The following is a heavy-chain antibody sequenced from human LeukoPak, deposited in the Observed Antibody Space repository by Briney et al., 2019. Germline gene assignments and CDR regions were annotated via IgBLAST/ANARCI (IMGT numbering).Heavy chain of an antibody. CDR1: GYTFINYG. CDR2: ISSHNGNT. Sequence: GASVKVSCKASGYTFINYGISWVRQAPGQGLEWMGWISSHNGNTNYAQKVQGRVTMTTDTSTSTAFMELRSLRSDDTAVYYCARGVPTTILGVVYYYYYYMDVWGKGTTVTVSS. D-gene: IGHD3-3*01. V-gene: IGHV1-18*01. J-gene: IGHJ6*03. CDR3: ARGVPTTILGVVYYYYYYMDV.